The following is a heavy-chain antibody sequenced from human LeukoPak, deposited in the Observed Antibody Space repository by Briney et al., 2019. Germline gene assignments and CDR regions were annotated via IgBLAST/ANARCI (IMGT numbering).Heavy chain of an antibody. Sequence: GGSLRLSCAASGFTFSDYYMSWIRQAPGKGLEWVSYITSSSHTNYADSVKGRFTISRDNAKNSLYLQMNSLRAEDTAVYYCARVPYGSGYNWFDPWGQGTLVTVSS. CDR3: ARVPYGSGYNWFDP. J-gene: IGHJ5*02. V-gene: IGHV3-11*05. CDR2: ITSSSHT. D-gene: IGHD3-10*01. CDR1: GFTFSDYY.